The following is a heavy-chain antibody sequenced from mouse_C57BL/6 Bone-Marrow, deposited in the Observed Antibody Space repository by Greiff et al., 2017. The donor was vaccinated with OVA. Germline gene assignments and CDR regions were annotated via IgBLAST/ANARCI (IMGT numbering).Heavy chain of an antibody. J-gene: IGHJ4*01. CDR1: GFTFSSYG. V-gene: IGHV5-6*02. CDR2: ISSGGSYT. CDR3: ARRRGMDY. Sequence: EVKLQESGGDLVKPGGSLKLSCAASGFTFSSYGMSWVRQTPDKRLEWVATISSGGSYTYYPDSVEGRFTISRDNAKNTLYLQMSSLKAEDTAMYYCARRRGMDYWGQGTSVTVSS.